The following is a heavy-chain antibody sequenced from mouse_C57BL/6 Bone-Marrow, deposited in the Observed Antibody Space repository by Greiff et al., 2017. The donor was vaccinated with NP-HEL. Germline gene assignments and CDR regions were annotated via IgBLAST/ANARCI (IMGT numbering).Heavy chain of an antibody. Sequence: EVKLVESGPGLVKPSQSLSLTCSVTGYSITSGYYWNWIRQFPGNKLEWMGYISYDGSNNYHPSLKNRISITRDTSKNQFFLKLNSVTTEDTATYYCARDPGTGGALPYWGQGTLVTVSA. V-gene: IGHV3-6*01. J-gene: IGHJ3*01. CDR3: ARDPGTGGALPY. CDR2: ISYDGSN. D-gene: IGHD4-1*01. CDR1: GYSITSGYY.